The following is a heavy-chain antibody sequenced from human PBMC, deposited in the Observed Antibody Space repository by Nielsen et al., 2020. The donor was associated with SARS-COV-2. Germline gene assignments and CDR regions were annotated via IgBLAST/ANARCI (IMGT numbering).Heavy chain of an antibody. CDR1: GGSISSGGYS. CDR2: IYHSGRT. V-gene: IGHV4-30-2*01. CDR3: ARGGRIAFGGADDAFDI. J-gene: IGHJ3*02. D-gene: IGHD3-16*01. Sequence: SETLSLTCAVSGGSISSGGYSWSWIRQPPGKGLEWIGYIYHSGRTYYNPSLKSRVTISVDRSKNQFSLKLSSVTAADTAVYYCARGGRIAFGGADDAFDIWGQGTMVTVSS.